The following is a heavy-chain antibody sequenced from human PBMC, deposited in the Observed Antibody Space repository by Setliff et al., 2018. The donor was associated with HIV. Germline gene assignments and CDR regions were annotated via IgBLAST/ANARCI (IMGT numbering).Heavy chain of an antibody. J-gene: IGHJ3*02. V-gene: IGHV4-30-4*08. CDR2: IYYSGST. Sequence: SETLSLTCTVSGGSISSGDYYWSWIRQPPGKGLEWIGYIYYSGSTYYNPSLKSRVTISVDTSKNQFSLKLSSVTAADTAVYYCARGYGYGGAFDIWGQGTMVTVSS. CDR1: GGSISSGDYY. D-gene: IGHD4-17*01. CDR3: ARGYGYGGAFDI.